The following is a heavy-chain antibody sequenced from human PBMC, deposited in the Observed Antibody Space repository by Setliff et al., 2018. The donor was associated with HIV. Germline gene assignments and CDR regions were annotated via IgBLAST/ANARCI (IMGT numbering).Heavy chain of an antibody. J-gene: IGHJ3*02. V-gene: IGHV1-46*01. D-gene: IGHD2-2*01. Sequence: ASVQVSCKAFGYTFTSYFLHWVRQAPGQGLEWLGIIDPNGGATNNAQKLQGRLTVTTDTSTGTLYMELSNLSSDDSAVYYCARAGGGATDQAFDIWGQGTMVTVSS. CDR3: ARAGGGATDQAFDI. CDR2: IDPNGGAT. CDR1: GYTFTSYF.